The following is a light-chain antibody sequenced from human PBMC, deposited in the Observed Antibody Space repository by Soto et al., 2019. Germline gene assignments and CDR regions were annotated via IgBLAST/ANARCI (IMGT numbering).Light chain of an antibody. CDR2: GAS. J-gene: IGKJ2*01. Sequence: EIVLTQSPATLSVSPGERAALSCRASQSVSNNLAWYQQKPGQPPRLLISGASTRATGIPARFSGSGSGTEFTLSISSLQSEDFAVYYCQQYHDWPLYTFGQGTKLEIK. V-gene: IGKV3-15*01. CDR3: QQYHDWPLYT. CDR1: QSVSNN.